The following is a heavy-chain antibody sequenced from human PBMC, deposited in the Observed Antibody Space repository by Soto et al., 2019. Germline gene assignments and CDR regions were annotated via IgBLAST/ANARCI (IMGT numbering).Heavy chain of an antibody. J-gene: IGHJ5*02. CDR2: IIPKFGTT. CDR1: GDTFSSHG. V-gene: IGHV1-69*13. D-gene: IGHD6-19*01. Sequence: ASVKVSCNASGDTFSSHGISWVRQAPGQGLEYMGGIIPKFGTTNYAQKFRGRVTITADESTSTAYMEVSSLRYEDTAVYYCARASGTGWYNWFDPWGQGTLVTVSS. CDR3: ARASGTGWYNWFDP.